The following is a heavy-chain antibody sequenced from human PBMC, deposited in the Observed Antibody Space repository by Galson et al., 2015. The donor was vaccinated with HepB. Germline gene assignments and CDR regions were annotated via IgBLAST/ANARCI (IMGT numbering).Heavy chain of an antibody. Sequence: SVKVSCKASGYTFTSYGISWVRQAPGQGLEWMGRIIPILGIANYAQKFQGRVTITADKSTSTAYMELSSLRSEDTAVYYCARDGGGYSYGAFDYWGQGTLVTVSS. J-gene: IGHJ4*02. V-gene: IGHV1-69*04. D-gene: IGHD5-18*01. CDR2: IIPILGIA. CDR3: ARDGGGYSYGAFDY. CDR1: GYTFTSYG.